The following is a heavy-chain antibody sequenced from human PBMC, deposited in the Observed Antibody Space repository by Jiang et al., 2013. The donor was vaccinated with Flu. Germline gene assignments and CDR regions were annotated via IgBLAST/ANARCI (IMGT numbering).Heavy chain of an antibody. V-gene: IGHV4-61*02. CDR1: GGSISSGSYY. D-gene: IGHD6-19*01. CDR2: IYTSGST. CDR3: ARAHSSGWYRENVGWLSENYYYGMDV. Sequence: PGLVKPSQTLSLTCTVSGGSISSGSYYWSWIRQPAGKGLEWIGRIYTSGSTNYNPSLKSRVTISVDTSKNQFSLKLSSVTAADTAVYHCARAHSSGWYRENVGWLSENYYYGMDVWGQGTTVTVSS. J-gene: IGHJ6*02.